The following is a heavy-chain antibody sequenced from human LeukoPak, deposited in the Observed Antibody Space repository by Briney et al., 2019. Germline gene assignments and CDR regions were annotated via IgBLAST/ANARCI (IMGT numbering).Heavy chain of an antibody. CDR1: GGSFSGYY. CDR3: ARGAHYGGYSSGWYRGGYYFDY. D-gene: IGHD6-19*01. Sequence: SETLSLTCAVYGGSFSGYYCSWIRQPPGKGLEWIGEINQSGSTNYNPSLKSRFTISVDTSKNQFSLQLSSVTAAETAVYYCARGAHYGGYSSGWYRGGYYFDYWGQGTLVTVSS. V-gene: IGHV4-34*01. J-gene: IGHJ4*02. CDR2: INQSGST.